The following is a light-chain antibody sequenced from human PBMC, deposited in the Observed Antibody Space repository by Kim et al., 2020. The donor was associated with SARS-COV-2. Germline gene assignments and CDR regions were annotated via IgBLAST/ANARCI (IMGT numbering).Light chain of an antibody. V-gene: IGKV3-15*01. CDR1: QSVSNT. Sequence: EIVMTQSPATLSLSPGERATLSCRASQSVSNTLAWYQQKPGQAPRLLIYGASTRATGIPARFSGSGSGTEFTLTISSLQSEDFAVYYCQQYNKWPPHTFGQGTKLEI. CDR3: QQYNKWPPHT. J-gene: IGKJ2*01. CDR2: GAS.